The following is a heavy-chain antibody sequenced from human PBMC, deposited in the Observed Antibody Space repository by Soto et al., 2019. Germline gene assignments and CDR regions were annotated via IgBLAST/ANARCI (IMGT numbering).Heavy chain of an antibody. CDR1: GFTFSSYG. J-gene: IGHJ4*02. CDR3: ARPGVGGDAGTSLNFDY. CDR2: IWYDGSNK. V-gene: IGHV3-33*01. D-gene: IGHD6-13*01. Sequence: QVQLVESGGGVVQPGRSLRLSCAASGFTFSSYGMHWVRQAPGKGLEWVAVIWYDGSNKYYADSVKGRFTISRDNSKNTLYLKMNSPRDEDTAVYYCARPGVGGDAGTSLNFDYWGQGTLVTVSS.